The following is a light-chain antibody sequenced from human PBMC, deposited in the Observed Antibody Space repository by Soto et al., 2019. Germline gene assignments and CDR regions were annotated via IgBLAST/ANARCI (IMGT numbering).Light chain of an antibody. CDR2: DVS. Sequence: QSALTQPASVSGSPGQSITISCTGTSSDVGGYNYVSWYQHHPGKAPKLMIYDVSNRPSGVSNRFSGSKSGNTASLTISGRQPEDEADYCCSSYTTSNTRQIVFGTGTKVTVL. CDR3: SSYTTSNTRQIV. CDR1: SSDVGGYNY. J-gene: IGLJ1*01. V-gene: IGLV2-14*03.